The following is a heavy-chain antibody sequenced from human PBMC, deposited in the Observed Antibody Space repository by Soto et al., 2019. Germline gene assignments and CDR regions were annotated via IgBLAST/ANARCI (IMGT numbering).Heavy chain of an antibody. CDR2: IYYSGST. Sequence: SETLSLTCTVSGVSFSSYYWSWIRQPPGKGLEWIGYIYYSGSTNYNPSRKRRVTISVDTSKNQFSLKLSSVTAADTAVYYCARHYRYSGYDEHWFDPWGQGTLVTGSS. D-gene: IGHD5-12*01. CDR3: ARHYRYSGYDEHWFDP. J-gene: IGHJ5*02. V-gene: IGHV4-59*08. CDR1: GVSFSSYY.